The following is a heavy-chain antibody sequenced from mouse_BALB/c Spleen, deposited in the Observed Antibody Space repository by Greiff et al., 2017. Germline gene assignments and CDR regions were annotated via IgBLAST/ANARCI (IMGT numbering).Heavy chain of an antibody. Sequence: QVQLKESGPGLVQPSQSLSITCTVSGFSLTSYGVHWVRQSPGKGLEWLGVIWSGGSTDYNAAFISRLSISKDNSKSQVFFKMNSLQADDTAIYYCVRNDDYDEGTWFAYWGQGTLVTDSA. CDR1: GFSLTSYG. CDR2: IWSGGST. J-gene: IGHJ3*01. D-gene: IGHD2-4*01. CDR3: VRNDDYDEGTWFAY. V-gene: IGHV2-2-2*01.